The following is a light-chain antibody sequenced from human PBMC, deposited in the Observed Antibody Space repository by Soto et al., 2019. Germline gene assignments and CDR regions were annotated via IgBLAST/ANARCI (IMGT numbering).Light chain of an antibody. CDR2: EVS. V-gene: IGLV2-14*01. Sequence: QSALTQPASVSGSPGQSITISCTGTNSDVGGYNYVSWYQQHPGKAPELMIYEVSHRPSGVSNRFSGSKSDNTASLTISGLQAEDEADYYCSSYTSISTLYVFGTGTQVT. J-gene: IGLJ1*01. CDR1: NSDVGGYNY. CDR3: SSYTSISTLYV.